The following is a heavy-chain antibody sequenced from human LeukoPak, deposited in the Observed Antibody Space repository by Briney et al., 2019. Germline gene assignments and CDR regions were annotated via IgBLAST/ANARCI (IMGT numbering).Heavy chain of an antibody. V-gene: IGHV1-2*02. CDR2: INPKSGGT. CDR1: GYTFTGYY. CDR3: ARAQTPGGRYFDFDY. J-gene: IGHJ4*02. D-gene: IGHD3-9*01. Sequence: GASVKVSCKASGYTFTGYYMHWVRQAPGQGLEWMGWINPKSGGTKYAQNFQCRVTMTRDTSISTVYMELTRLRSDDTAMFYRARAQTPGGRYFDFDYWGQGTLVPVSS.